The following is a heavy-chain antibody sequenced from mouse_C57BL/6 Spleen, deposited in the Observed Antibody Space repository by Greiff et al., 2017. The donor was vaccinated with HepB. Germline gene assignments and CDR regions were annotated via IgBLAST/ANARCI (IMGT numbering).Heavy chain of an antibody. Sequence: DVKLQESGPGLVKPSQSLSLTCSVTGYSITSGYYWNWIRQFPGNKLEWMGYISYDGSNNYNPSLKNRISITRDTSKNQFFLKLNSVTTEDTATYYCARLVVALDYWGQGTTLTVSS. CDR2: ISYDGSN. CDR3: ARLVVALDY. J-gene: IGHJ2*01. CDR1: GYSITSGYY. V-gene: IGHV3-6*01. D-gene: IGHD1-1*01.